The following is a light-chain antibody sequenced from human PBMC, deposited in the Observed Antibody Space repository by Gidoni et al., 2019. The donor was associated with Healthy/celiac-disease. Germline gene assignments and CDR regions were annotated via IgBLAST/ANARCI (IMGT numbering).Light chain of an antibody. V-gene: IGKV3-20*01. CDR3: QQYGSSPYT. CDR2: GAS. CDR1: QRVSSSY. Sequence: EIVLTQSPGTLSLSPGERATLSCRASQRVSSSYLAWYQQTPGQAPRLLIYGASSRATGLPDRFSGSASGTYFPLTISRLAPEDFAVYYCQQYGSSPYTFGQGTKLEIK. J-gene: IGKJ2*01.